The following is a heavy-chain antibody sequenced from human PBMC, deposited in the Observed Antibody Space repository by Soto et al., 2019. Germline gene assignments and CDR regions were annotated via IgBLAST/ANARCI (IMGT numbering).Heavy chain of an antibody. D-gene: IGHD3-3*02. CDR1: GGSVGSGSYY. J-gene: IGHJ6*03. Sequence: SETLSLTCTVSGGSVGSGSYYWSWIRQPLGKGLEWIGYIYYSGNTDYNPSLRGRATISVDKAKNHFSMQLTSVTSADTAIYYCARDSVLAYY. CDR3: ARDSVLAYY. CDR2: IYYSGNT. V-gene: IGHV4-61*03.